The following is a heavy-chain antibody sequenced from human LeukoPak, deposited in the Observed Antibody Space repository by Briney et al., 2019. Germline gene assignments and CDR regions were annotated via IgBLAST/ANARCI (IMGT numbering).Heavy chain of an antibody. V-gene: IGHV4-30-2*01. J-gene: IGHJ6*02. D-gene: IGHD3-22*01. CDR1: GGSISSGGYS. CDR2: IYHSGST. CDR3: ASGMIGGRYYYYGMDV. Sequence: SETLSLTCAVSGGSISSGGYSWSWIRQPPGKGLEWIGYIYHSGSTYYNPSLKSRVTISVDRSKNQFSLKLSSVTAADTAVYYCASGMIGGRYYYYGMDVWGQGTTVTVSS.